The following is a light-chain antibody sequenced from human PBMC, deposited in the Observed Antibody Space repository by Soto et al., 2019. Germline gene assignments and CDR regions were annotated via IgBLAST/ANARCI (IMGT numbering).Light chain of an antibody. CDR1: QGISSY. CDR2: AAS. J-gene: IGKJ2*01. Sequence: AIRMTQSPSSLSASTGDRVTITCRASQGISSYLAWYQQKPGKAPKLLIYAASTLQSGVPSRFSGSGSGIDFTLTISCLQSEDFATYYCQQYYSYPGVTFGQGTKLEIK. CDR3: QQYYSYPGVT. V-gene: IGKV1-8*01.